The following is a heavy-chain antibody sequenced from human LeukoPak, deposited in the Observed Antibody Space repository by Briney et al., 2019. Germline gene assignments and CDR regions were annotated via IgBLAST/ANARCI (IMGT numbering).Heavy chain of an antibody. CDR1: GFTFSSYG. D-gene: IGHD3-3*01. J-gene: IGHJ6*02. CDR3: ARDSDVRFLEWLSPFGYGMDV. V-gene: IGHV3-33*01. Sequence: GGSLRLSCAASGFTFSSYGKHWVRQAPGKGLEWVAVIWYDGGNKYYADSVKGRFTISRDNSKNTLYLQMNSLRAEDTAVYYCARDSDVRFLEWLSPFGYGMDVWGQGTTVTVSS. CDR2: IWYDGGNK.